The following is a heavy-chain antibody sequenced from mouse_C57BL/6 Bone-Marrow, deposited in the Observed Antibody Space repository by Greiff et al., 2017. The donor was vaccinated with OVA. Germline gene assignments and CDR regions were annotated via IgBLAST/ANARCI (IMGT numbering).Heavy chain of an antibody. CDR1: GFTFSSYA. V-gene: IGHV5-9-1*02. Sequence: EVQLMESGEGLVKPGGSLKLSCAASGFTFSSYAMSWVRQTPEKRLEWVAYISSGGDYIYYADTVKGRFTISRDNARNTLYLQMSSLKSEDTAMYYCTRGGGVRWYFDVWGTGTTVTVSS. CDR2: ISSGGDYI. D-gene: IGHD5-1*01. J-gene: IGHJ1*03. CDR3: TRGGGVRWYFDV.